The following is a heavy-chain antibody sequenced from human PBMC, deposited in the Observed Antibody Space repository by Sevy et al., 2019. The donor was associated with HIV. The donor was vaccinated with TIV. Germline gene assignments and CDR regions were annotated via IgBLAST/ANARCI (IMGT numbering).Heavy chain of an antibody. CDR2: ISSSSSYI. CDR1: GFTFSSYS. D-gene: IGHD4-17*01. V-gene: IGHV3-21*01. Sequence: GGSLRLSCAASGFTFSSYSMNWVRQAPGKGLEWVSSISSSSSYIYYADSVKGRFTITRDNAKNSLYLQMNSLGAEDTAVYYCARPDYGDYDYYYYGMDVWGQGTTVTVSS. CDR3: ARPDYGDYDYYYYGMDV. J-gene: IGHJ6*02.